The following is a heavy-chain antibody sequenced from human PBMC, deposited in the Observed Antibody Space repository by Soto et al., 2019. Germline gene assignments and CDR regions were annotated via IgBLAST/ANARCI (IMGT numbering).Heavy chain of an antibody. J-gene: IGHJ4*02. V-gene: IGHV4-30-2*01. CDR2: IYHSGST. CDR1: GGSISSGGYF. D-gene: IGHD5-18*01. CDR3: ARGYSYGLAIDS. Sequence: SETLSLTCAVSGGSISSGGYFWSWIRQPPGKGLEWIGYIYHSGSTYYNPSLKRRVTISVDRSKNQFSLKLSSVTAADTAVYYCARGYSYGLAIDSWGQGTLVTVSS.